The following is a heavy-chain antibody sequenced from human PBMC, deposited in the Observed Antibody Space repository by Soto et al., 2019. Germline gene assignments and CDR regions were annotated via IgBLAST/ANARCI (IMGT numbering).Heavy chain of an antibody. CDR1: GYTFSSYA. J-gene: IGHJ5*02. V-gene: IGHV1-3*01. Sequence: QVQLVQSGAEVKKPGASVKVSCKASGYTFSSYALHWVRQAPGQRLEWMGWINAANGNVKYSQKFQGRVTITRDTAASTAYMELSSVRSEDTAVYYCASAVGQFDPWGQGTLVTVSS. CDR2: INAANGNV. CDR3: ASAVGQFDP. D-gene: IGHD6-19*01.